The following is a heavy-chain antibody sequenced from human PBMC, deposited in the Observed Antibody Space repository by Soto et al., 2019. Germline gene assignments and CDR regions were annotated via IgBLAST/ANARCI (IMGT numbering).Heavy chain of an antibody. CDR3: ARDSLHPHCSSTSCYTRWFDP. V-gene: IGHV1-69*01. CDR1: GGTFSSYA. J-gene: IGHJ5*02. CDR2: IIPIFGTV. D-gene: IGHD2-2*02. Sequence: QVQLVQSGAEVKKPGSSVKVSCKASGGTFSSYAISWVRQAPGQGLEWMGGIIPIFGTVNYAQKFQGRVTITADESTSTAYMELSSLRSEDTAVYYCARDSLHPHCSSTSCYTRWFDPWGQGTLVTVSS.